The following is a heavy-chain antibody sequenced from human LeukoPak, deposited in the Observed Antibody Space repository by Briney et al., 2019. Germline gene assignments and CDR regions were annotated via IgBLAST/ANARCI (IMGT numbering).Heavy chain of an antibody. J-gene: IGHJ5*02. Sequence: SVKVSCKASGGSFGDFAIIWVRQAPGHGLEWMGRSVPMSDTKDYAQKFQGRVTLTTDESTTTAHMELSNLSPEDTAVYYCAATSIIFNWFDPWGQGTLVTVSS. V-gene: IGHV1-69*05. D-gene: IGHD1-14*01. CDR1: GGSFGDFA. CDR2: SVPMSDTK. CDR3: AATSIIFNWFDP.